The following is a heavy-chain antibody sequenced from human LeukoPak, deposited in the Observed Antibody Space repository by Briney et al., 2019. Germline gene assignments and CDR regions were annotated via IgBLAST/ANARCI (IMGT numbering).Heavy chain of an antibody. CDR1: GFTFSSYS. Sequence: GGSLRLFCAASGFTFSSYSMNWVRQAPGKGLEWVSSISSSSSYIYYADSVKGRFTISRDNAKNSLYLQMNSLRAEDTAVYYCARLGYSGYDLSDLRNWFDPWGQGTLVTVSS. J-gene: IGHJ5*02. V-gene: IGHV3-21*01. CDR3: ARLGYSGYDLSDLRNWFDP. D-gene: IGHD5-12*01. CDR2: ISSSSSYI.